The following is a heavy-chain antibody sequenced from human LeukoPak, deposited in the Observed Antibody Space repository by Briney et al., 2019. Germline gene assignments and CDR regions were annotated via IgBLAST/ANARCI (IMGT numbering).Heavy chain of an antibody. J-gene: IGHJ4*02. Sequence: GASVTVSCKASGYTFTSYGMHWVRQAPGERLEWMGWINAGKGNTEYSQKFQGRVTITRDTSATTAYMELSSLRSEDTAVYYCARERKRGYGDYPGYFDYWGQGTLVTVSS. V-gene: IGHV1-3*01. CDR3: ARERKRGYGDYPGYFDY. D-gene: IGHD4-17*01. CDR2: INAGKGNT. CDR1: GYTFTSYG.